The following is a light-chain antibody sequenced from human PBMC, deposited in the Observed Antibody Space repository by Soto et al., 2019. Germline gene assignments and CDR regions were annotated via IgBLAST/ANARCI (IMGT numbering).Light chain of an antibody. CDR2: GAS. V-gene: IGKV3D-20*02. J-gene: IGKJ5*01. Sequence: EIVLTQSPGTLSLSPGESATLSCRASQSVSNNYLAWYQQKPGQAPRLLIYGASNRATGIPDRFSGSGSGTDFTLTISSLEPEDFAVYYCQQRDIWPWTFGQGTRLEIK. CDR3: QQRDIWPWT. CDR1: QSVSNNY.